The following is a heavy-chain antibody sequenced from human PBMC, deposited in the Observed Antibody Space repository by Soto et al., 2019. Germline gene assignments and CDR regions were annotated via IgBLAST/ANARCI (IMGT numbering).Heavy chain of an antibody. CDR1: GYPLSGYH. CDR2: INPNSGHP. J-gene: IGHJ4*02. Sequence: SVNLPCKSAGYPLSGYHMHLVPPAPGQGTAWKGWINPNSGHPIHPQPLQAWDTMTRDTSISTAYMELSRLRSDDTAVYYCARDASITLRYFDCLFGVFDYWGQGTLVTVSS. CDR3: ARDASITLRYFDCLFGVFDY. V-gene: IGHV1-2*04. D-gene: IGHD3-9*01.